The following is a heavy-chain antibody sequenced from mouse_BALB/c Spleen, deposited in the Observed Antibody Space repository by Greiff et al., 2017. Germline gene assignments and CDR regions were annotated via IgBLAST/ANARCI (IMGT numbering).Heavy chain of an antibody. CDR3: TRGYYYGSSYGAMDY. Sequence: QVQLKESGAELVKPGASVKLSCKASGYTFTSYYMYWVKQRPGQGLEWIGEINPSNGGTNFNEKFKSKATLTVDKSSSTAYMQLSSLTSEDSAVYYCTRGYYYGSSYGAMDYWGQGTSVTVSS. D-gene: IGHD1-1*01. CDR2: INPSNGGT. V-gene: IGHV1S81*02. CDR1: GYTFTSYY. J-gene: IGHJ4*01.